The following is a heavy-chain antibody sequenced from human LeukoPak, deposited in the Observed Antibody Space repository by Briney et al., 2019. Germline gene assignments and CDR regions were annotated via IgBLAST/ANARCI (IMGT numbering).Heavy chain of an antibody. CDR1: GFTFSSYA. J-gene: IGHJ4*02. V-gene: IGHV3-23*01. CDR3: ANLPAPTYDSSGYYPYYFDY. Sequence: PGGSLRLSCAASGFTFSSYAMSWVRQAPGKGLEWVSAISGSGGSTYYADSVKGRFTISRDNSKNTLYLQMNSLRAEDTAVYYRANLPAPTYDSSGYYPYYFDYWGQGTLVTVSS. CDR2: ISGSGGST. D-gene: IGHD3-22*01.